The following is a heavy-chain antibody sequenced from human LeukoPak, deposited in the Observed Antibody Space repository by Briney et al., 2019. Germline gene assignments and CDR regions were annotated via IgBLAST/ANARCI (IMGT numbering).Heavy chain of an antibody. Sequence: GASVKVSCKASGYTFTSYYMHWVRQAPGQGLEWMGIINPSGGSTSYAQKFQGRVTITTDESTSTAYMELSSLRSEDTAVYYCARGTYYYDTPEYFQHWGQGTLVTVSS. D-gene: IGHD3-22*01. CDR1: GYTFTSYY. J-gene: IGHJ1*01. V-gene: IGHV1-46*01. CDR3: ARGTYYYDTPEYFQH. CDR2: INPSGGST.